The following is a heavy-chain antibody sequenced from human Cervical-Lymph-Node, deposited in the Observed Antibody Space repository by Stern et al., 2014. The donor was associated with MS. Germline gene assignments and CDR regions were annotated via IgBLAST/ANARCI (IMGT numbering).Heavy chain of an antibody. CDR1: GYSFTDYY. V-gene: IGHV1-2*02. CDR2: TTPATGTP. Sequence: VQLVQSGTDVKKPGASAKVSCEASGYSFTDYYIHWVRQAPGQGLEWMGWTTPATGTPTYAQNFEGRVTMTRYTSITTAYMELSRLSSDDTAVYYCARDLADYRYYFDSWGPGTLVTVSS. J-gene: IGHJ4*02. D-gene: IGHD4-11*01. CDR3: ARDLADYRYYFDS.